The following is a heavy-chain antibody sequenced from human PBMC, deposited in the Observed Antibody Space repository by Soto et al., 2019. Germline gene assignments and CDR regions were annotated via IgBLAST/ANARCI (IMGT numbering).Heavy chain of an antibody. D-gene: IGHD3-3*01. V-gene: IGHV5-51*01. CDR3: ARGGVSTRTFDY. CDR1: GYNFAGHW. Sequence: GESLKISCKGSGYNFAGHWIAWVRQMPGKGLELMGIIYPSDSDTRYRPSFQGQVTISADKSISSAYLQWSSLRASDTAMYYCARGGVSTRTFDYWGQGTPVTVSS. CDR2: IYPSDSDT. J-gene: IGHJ4*02.